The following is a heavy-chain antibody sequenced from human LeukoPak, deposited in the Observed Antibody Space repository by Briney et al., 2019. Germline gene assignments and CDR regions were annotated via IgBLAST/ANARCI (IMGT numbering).Heavy chain of an antibody. CDR2: IIPIFGTA. D-gene: IGHD3-10*01. CDR3: AKSAVRGKAHYFDY. CDR1: GGTFSSYA. Sequence: SVKVSCKASGGTFSSYAISWVRQAPGQGLEWMGGIIPIFGTANYAQKFQGRVTITADESTSTAYMELSSLRSEDTAVYYCAKSAVRGKAHYFDYWGQGTLVTVST. J-gene: IGHJ4*02. V-gene: IGHV1-69*13.